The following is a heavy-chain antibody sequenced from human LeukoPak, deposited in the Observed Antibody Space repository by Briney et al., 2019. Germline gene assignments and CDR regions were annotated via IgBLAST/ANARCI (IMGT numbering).Heavy chain of an antibody. CDR3: ARDYCSGGSCYSSFDY. CDR1: GFTFSSYG. D-gene: IGHD2-15*01. Sequence: GASLRLSCAASGFTFSSYGMHWVRQAPGKGLEWVAVIWYDGSNKYYADSVKGRFTISRDNSKNTLYLQMNSLRAEDTAVYYCARDYCSGGSCYSSFDYWGQGTLVTVSS. CDR2: IWYDGSNK. J-gene: IGHJ4*02. V-gene: IGHV3-33*01.